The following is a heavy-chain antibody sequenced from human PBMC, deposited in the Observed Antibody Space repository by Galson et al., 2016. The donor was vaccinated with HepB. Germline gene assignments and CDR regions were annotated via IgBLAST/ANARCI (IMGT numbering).Heavy chain of an antibody. V-gene: IGHV3-7*04. CDR1: GFTFSNFW. D-gene: IGHD1-26*01. CDR2: IEQDGSEK. Sequence: SLRLSCAASGFTFSNFWMSWVRQAPGKGLEWVANIEQDGSEKYYVDSVKGRFTISRDNAKNSLYLQMDSLRVEDTAVYYCARDQSGSYGWGQGTLVTVSS. CDR3: ARDQSGSYG. J-gene: IGHJ4*02.